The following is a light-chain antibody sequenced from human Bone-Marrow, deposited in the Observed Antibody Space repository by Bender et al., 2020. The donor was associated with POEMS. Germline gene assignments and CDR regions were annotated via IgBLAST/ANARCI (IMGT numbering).Light chain of an antibody. J-gene: IGLJ2*01. V-gene: IGLV2-14*01. Sequence: QSALTQPASVSGSPGQSITISCTGTSRDVVTYDYVSWYQQHPGKAPKLMIYGVSNRPSGVSNRFSGSKSGNTASLTISGLQAEDEADYYCSSYTSSSIVVFGGGTKLTVL. CDR3: SSYTSSSIVV. CDR1: SRDVVTYDY. CDR2: GVS.